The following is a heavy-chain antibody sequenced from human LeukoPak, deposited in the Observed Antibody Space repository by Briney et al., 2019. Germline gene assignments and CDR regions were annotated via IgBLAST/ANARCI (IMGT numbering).Heavy chain of an antibody. D-gene: IGHD4-23*01. V-gene: IGHV4-59*08. CDR2: IYNTGST. CDR1: GASIRSDY. CDR3: ARLRYGGNSDY. Sequence: SESLPLTCIVSGASIRSDYWTWIRQPPGKGLEWIGSIYNTGSTNFHPYFKGRVTISIDTSNLKFSLRLSSVTATDTAVYYCARLRYGGNSDYWGQGTLVTVSS. J-gene: IGHJ4*02.